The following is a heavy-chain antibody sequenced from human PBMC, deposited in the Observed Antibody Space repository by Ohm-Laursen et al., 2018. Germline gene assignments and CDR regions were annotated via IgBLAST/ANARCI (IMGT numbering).Heavy chain of an antibody. CDR3: ARDSYTKPDF. V-gene: IGHV3-48*03. J-gene: IGHJ4*02. Sequence: SLRLSCAASGFSFSSYEMNWVRRTPGKGLEWISYISNGGSVIYYADSVKGRFTISRDNAKDSLFLQMDSLRAEDTAIYYCARDSYTKPDFWGQGTLVSVSS. CDR2: ISNGGSVI. CDR1: GFSFSSYE. D-gene: IGHD2-2*02.